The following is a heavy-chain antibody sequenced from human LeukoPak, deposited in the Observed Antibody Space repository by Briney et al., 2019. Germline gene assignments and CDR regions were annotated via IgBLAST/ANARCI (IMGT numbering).Heavy chain of an antibody. CDR3: VRTARLGDL. Sequence: GGSLRLSCVTSGFTFSDYYMSWVRQAPGKGLEWLSYISGSGADINYADSVKGRFAVSRDNARNSLFLQMNGLRGEDTAVYYCVRTARLGDLWGQGTLVTVSS. D-gene: IGHD3-10*01. CDR1: GFTFSDYY. J-gene: IGHJ5*02. V-gene: IGHV3-11*04. CDR2: ISGSGADI.